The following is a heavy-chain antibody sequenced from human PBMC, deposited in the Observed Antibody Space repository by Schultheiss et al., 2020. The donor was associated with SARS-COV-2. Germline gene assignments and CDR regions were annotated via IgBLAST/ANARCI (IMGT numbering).Heavy chain of an antibody. CDR1: GFTFSSYG. CDR3: ARGNRYSSGWFYFDY. J-gene: IGHJ4*02. D-gene: IGHD6-19*01. V-gene: IGHV3-30*06. Sequence: GESLKISCAASGFTFSSYGMHWVRQAPGKGLEWVAVISYDGSNKYYADSVKGRFTISRDNAKSTLYLQMNSLRAEDTAVYYCARGNRYSSGWFYFDYWGQGTLVTVSS. CDR2: ISYDGSNK.